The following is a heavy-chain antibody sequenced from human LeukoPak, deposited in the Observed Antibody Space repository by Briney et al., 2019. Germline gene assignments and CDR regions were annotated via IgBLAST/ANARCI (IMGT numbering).Heavy chain of an antibody. CDR1: GGSISSYY. CDR2: IYYSGST. J-gene: IGHJ4*02. V-gene: IGHV4-59*01. D-gene: IGHD2-2*02. CDR3: ARGRPFIVVVPAAIPNNFDY. Sequence: PSETLSLTCTVSGGSISSYYGSWIRQPPGKGLEWIGYIYYSGSTNYNPSLKSRVTISVDTSKNQFSLKLSSVTAADTAVYYCARGRPFIVVVPAAIPNNFDYWGQGTLVTVSS.